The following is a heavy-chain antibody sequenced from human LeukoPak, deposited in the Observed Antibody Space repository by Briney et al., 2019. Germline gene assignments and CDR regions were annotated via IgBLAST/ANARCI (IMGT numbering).Heavy chain of an antibody. J-gene: IGHJ4*02. V-gene: IGHV4-34*01. CDR2: INHSGST. CDR3: ARGPIAVAGTRYFDY. D-gene: IGHD6-19*01. CDR1: GGSFSGYY. Sequence: PSETLSLTCAVYGGSFSGYYWSWIRQPPGKGLEWIGEINHSGSTNYNPSLKSRVTISVDTSKNQFSLKLSSVTAADTAVYYCARGPIAVAGTRYFDYWGQGTLVTVSS.